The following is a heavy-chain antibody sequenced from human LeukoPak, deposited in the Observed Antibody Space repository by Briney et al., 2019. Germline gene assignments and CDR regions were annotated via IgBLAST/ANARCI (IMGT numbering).Heavy chain of an antibody. CDR2: ISNSASTT. Sequence: PGRSLTPSLSASGFTFSSYEINSVRPPAREWREWVSYISNSASTTYYADSVKARFTISRDNATNSLYLQMNSLRAEDTAVYYCVRVGELGDFLDAFDIWSQGTMVTVSS. J-gene: IGHJ3*02. D-gene: IGHD1-7*01. V-gene: IGHV3-48*03. CDR1: GFTFSSYE. CDR3: VRVGELGDFLDAFDI.